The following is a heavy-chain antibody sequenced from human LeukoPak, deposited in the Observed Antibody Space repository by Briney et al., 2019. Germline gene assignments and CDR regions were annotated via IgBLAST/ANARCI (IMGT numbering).Heavy chain of an antibody. CDR2: VNNDGSSR. D-gene: IGHD2-8*01. V-gene: IGHV3-74*01. J-gene: IGHJ4*02. CDR3: ARELRAGYCTNGVCHTPFDY. Sequence: GGSLRLSCEASGDTFSGFWMHWVRQVPGKGLVWVARVNNDGSSRSYADVVKGRFTITRDNAKKTVYLQMNSLGAEDTAVYYCARELRAGYCTNGVCHTPFDYWGQGTLVTVSS. CDR1: GDTFSGFW.